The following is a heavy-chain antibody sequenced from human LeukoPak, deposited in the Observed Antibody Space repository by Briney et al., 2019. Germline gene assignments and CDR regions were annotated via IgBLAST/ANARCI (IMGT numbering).Heavy chain of an antibody. D-gene: IGHD3-22*01. CDR2: IIPIFATA. Sequence: SVKVSCKASGGTFSSYAINWVRQAPGQGLEWMGGIIPIFATANYAQKFQGRLTITADESTTTAYMELSSLRSEDTAVYYCARGTYYYDTSAYGFLGHWGQGTLVTVSS. J-gene: IGHJ4*02. CDR3: ARGTYYYDTSAYGFLGH. CDR1: GGTFSSYA. V-gene: IGHV1-69*13.